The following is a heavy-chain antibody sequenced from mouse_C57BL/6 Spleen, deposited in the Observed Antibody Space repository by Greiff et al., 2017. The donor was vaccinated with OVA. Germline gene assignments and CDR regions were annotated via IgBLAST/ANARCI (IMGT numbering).Heavy chain of an antibody. V-gene: IGHV1-82*01. Sequence: QLQQSGPELVKPGASVKISCKASGYAFSSSWMNWVKQRPGKGLEWIGRIYPGDGDTNYNGKFKGKATLTADKSSSTAYMQLSSLTSEDSAVYFCATYDYDEDYYAMDYWGQGTSVTVSS. J-gene: IGHJ4*01. CDR3: ATYDYDEDYYAMDY. CDR2: IYPGDGDT. CDR1: GYAFSSSW. D-gene: IGHD2-4*01.